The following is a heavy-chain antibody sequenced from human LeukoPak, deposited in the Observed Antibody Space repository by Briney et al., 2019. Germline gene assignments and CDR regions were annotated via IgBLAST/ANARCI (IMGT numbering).Heavy chain of an antibody. CDR1: GGSISSGSYY. D-gene: IGHD3-10*01. CDR2: IYTSGST. J-gene: IGHJ4*02. Sequence: SQTLSLTCTVSGGSISSGSYYWSWIRQPAGKGLEWIGRIYTSGSTNYNPSLKSRVTISVDTSKNQFSLKLSSVTAADTAVYYCARDPTALWFGESWGQGTLVTVSS. CDR3: ARDPTALWFGES. V-gene: IGHV4-61*02.